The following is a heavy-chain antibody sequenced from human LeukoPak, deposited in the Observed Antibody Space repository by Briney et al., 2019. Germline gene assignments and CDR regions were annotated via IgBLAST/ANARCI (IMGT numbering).Heavy chain of an antibody. D-gene: IGHD2-15*01. CDR2: IYPGDSDT. CDR3: ASILLGYCSGGSCYPHGAFDI. CDR1: GYSFTSYW. Sequence: GESLKISCRGSGYSFTSYWIGWVRQMPGKGLEWMGIIYPGDSDTIYSPSFQGQVTISADKSISTAYLQWSSLKASDTAMYYCASILLGYCSGGSCYPHGAFDIWGQGTMVTVSS. V-gene: IGHV5-51*01. J-gene: IGHJ3*02.